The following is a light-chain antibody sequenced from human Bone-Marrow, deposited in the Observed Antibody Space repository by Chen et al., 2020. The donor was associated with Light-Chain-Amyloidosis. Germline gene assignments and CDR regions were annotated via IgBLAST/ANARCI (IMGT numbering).Light chain of an antibody. CDR3: SSYTITNTLV. J-gene: IGLJ1*01. Sequence: QSVLTQPPSESGAPGQRVTISCTGSTSNIGTGYDVHWYQQFPGTAPRLLIFAFSNRPSGVPDRFSGSKSDNTASLTISGLQTEDEADYFCSSYTITNTLVFGSGTRVTVL. CDR2: AFS. V-gene: IGLV1-40*01. CDR1: TSNIGTGYD.